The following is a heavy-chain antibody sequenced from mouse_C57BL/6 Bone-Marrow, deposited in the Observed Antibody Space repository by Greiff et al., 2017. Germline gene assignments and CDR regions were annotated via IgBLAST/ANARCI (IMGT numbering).Heavy chain of an antibody. D-gene: IGHD2-4*01. CDR3: ARLSYYEKVFAY. Sequence: VQLQQSGPELVKPGASVKISCKASGYTFTDYYMNWVKQSHGKSLEWIGDINPNNGGTSYNQKFKGKATLTVDKSSSTAYMELRRLTSEDSAVYYCARLSYYEKVFAYWGKGTLVTVSA. J-gene: IGHJ3*01. CDR1: GYTFTDYY. CDR2: INPNNGGT. V-gene: IGHV1-26*01.